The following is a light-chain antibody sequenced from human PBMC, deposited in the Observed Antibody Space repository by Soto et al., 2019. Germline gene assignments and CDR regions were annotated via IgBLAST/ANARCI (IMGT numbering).Light chain of an antibody. CDR1: SSDITNYDY. CDR3: SSYVDSSVI. CDR2: EVS. J-gene: IGLJ2*01. Sequence: QSVLTQPASVSGSPGQSITISCTGSSSDITNYDYVSWYQQHPGKAPKLILYEVSTRPSGVSNRFSGSKYDNSASLSISGLQSEDEALYYCSSYVDSSVIFGGGTKVTVL. V-gene: IGLV2-14*01.